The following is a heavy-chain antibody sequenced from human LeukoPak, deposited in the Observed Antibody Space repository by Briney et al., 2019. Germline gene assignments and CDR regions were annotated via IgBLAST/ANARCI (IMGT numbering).Heavy chain of an antibody. CDR1: GFTFTSYY. V-gene: IGHV3-7*01. Sequence: GGSLRLSCAASGFTFTSYYMSWVRQAPGKGLEWVATIKQDGSEKYYVDSVKGRFIISRDNAKNSVHLQMTSLRAEDTAVYYCARDLSSGWYGGRAVGFDYWGRGTLVTVFS. D-gene: IGHD6-19*01. CDR3: ARDLSSGWYGGRAVGFDY. CDR2: IKQDGSEK. J-gene: IGHJ4*02.